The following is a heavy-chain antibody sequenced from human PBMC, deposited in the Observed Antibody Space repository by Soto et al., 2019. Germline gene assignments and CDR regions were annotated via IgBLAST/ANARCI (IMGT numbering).Heavy chain of an antibody. V-gene: IGHV2-5*02. D-gene: IGHD1-26*01. CDR3: AHAYGGRSLY. CDR1: GFSLTTDRVG. J-gene: IGHJ4*02. Sequence: QITLKESGPTLVKPTQTLTLTCTFSGFSLTTDRVGVGWIRQPPGEALEWLAVIYWEDSKTYRPSTESRLTNTKDTSKSQVALTMATMDSLDTATYYCAHAYGGRSLYWGQGTLVTVSS. CDR2: IYWEDSK.